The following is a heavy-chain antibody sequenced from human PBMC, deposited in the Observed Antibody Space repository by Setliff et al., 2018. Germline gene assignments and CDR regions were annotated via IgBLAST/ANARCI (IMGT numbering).Heavy chain of an antibody. J-gene: IGHJ6*02. V-gene: IGHV4-59*01. D-gene: IGHD2-8*02. Sequence: SETLSLTCTVSGGSLTNRFWGWVRQSPGKGLEWIGYIYYTGTTNYSPSLKGRVTISVDTSKNQFFLRLTSMTPADTAVYYCARDRTAYSYGMDVWGQGTTVTVSS. CDR2: IYYTGTT. CDR1: GGSLTNRF. CDR3: ARDRTAYSYGMDV.